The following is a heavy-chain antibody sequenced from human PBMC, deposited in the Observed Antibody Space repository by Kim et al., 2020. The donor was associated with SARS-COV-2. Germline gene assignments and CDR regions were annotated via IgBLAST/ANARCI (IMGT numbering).Heavy chain of an antibody. CDR1: GFTLNDYA. D-gene: IGHD2-8*02. V-gene: IGHV3-23*01. Sequence: GGSLRLSCAASGFTLNDYAMSWVRQAPGKGLEWVSSISGNGDTTSYADSVKGRFTIFRDNAKNTLYLQMNSLRAEDTAVYYCANDRYCADTRCPLDYWGQGTLVSVSS. J-gene: IGHJ4*02. CDR2: ISGNGDTT. CDR3: ANDRYCADTRCPLDY.